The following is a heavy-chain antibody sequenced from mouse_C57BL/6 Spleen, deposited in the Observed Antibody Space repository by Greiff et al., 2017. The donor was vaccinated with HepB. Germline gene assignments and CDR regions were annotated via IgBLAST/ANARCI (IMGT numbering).Heavy chain of an antibody. CDR3: ATYDYDGWFDY. Sequence: VQLQQSGAELVRPGTSVKVSCKASGYAFTNYLIEWVKQRPGQGLEWIGVINPGSGGTNYNEKFKGKATLTADKSSSTADMQLSSLTSEDADVYSSATYDYDGWFDYWGQGTLVTVSA. J-gene: IGHJ3*01. CDR1: GYAFTNYL. V-gene: IGHV1-54*01. D-gene: IGHD2-4*01. CDR2: INPGSGGT.